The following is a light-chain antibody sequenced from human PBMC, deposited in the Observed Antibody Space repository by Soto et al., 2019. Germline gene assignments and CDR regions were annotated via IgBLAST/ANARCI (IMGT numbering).Light chain of an antibody. J-gene: IGLJ3*02. V-gene: IGLV1-47*02. CDR3: ASWDDSLSAVL. CDR2: NSN. Sequence: QSVLTQPPSASGTPGQRVTISCSGSNSNIGSNTVFWYQQLPGTAPKLLIFNSNERPSGVPDRFSGSKSGTSASLAISGLRSEDEADYYCASWDDSLSAVLFGGGTKVTVL. CDR1: NSNIGSNT.